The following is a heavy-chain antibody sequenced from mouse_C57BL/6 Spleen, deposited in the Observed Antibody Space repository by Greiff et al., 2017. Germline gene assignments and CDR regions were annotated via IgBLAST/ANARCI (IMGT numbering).Heavy chain of an antibody. Sequence: QVHVKQPGTELVKPGASVKLSCKASGYTFTSYWMTWVKQRPGQGLEWIGNINPSNGGTNYNEKFKSKATLTVDKSSSTAYMQLSSLTSEDSAVFYCARSNRQGAMGYWGQRTSVTFSS. V-gene: IGHV1-53*01. J-gene: IGHJ4*01. CDR3: ARSNRQGAMGY. CDR1: GYTFTSYW. CDR2: INPSNGGT. D-gene: IGHD3-2*01.